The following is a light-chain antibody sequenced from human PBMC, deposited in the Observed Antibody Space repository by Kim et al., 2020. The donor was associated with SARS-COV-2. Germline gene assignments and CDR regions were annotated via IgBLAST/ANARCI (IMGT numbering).Light chain of an antibody. J-gene: IGLJ3*02. CDR3: NSRDSSGNHLV. CDR2: GKN. CDR1: SLRSYY. V-gene: IGLV3-19*01. Sequence: ALGQTVRTTCQGDSLRSYYASWYQQKPGQAPVLVIYGKNNRTSGIPDRFSGSSSGNTASLTITGAQAEDEADYYCNSRDSSGNHLVFGGGTQLTVL.